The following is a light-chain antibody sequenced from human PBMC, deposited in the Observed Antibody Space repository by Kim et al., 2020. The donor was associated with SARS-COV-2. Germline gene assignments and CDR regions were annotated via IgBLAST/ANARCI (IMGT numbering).Light chain of an antibody. J-gene: IGKJ4*01. V-gene: IGKV1-39*01. Sequence: SVGDRVTFTYRASQNISSYLTVSQQKTGRAPKLLIYAASTLQSWVPSMFCGSGSVTDFSFTISSLQPEDFATYYCQQSYSTPSLTFGGGTKVDIK. CDR2: AAS. CDR1: QNISSY. CDR3: QQSYSTPSLT.